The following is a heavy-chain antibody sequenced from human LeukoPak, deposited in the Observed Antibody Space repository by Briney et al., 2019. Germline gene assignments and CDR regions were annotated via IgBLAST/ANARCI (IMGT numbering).Heavy chain of an antibody. J-gene: IGHJ5*02. V-gene: IGHV4-59*12. Sequence: SETLSLTCTVSGAPITRYYWSWIRQPPGKGLEWIGYIYYTGSANYNPSLKSRVTISVDTSKNQFSLKLSSVTAADTAVYYCARTFGYSSGWYRFDPWGQGTLVTVSS. CDR2: IYYTGSA. CDR1: GAPITRYY. D-gene: IGHD6-19*01. CDR3: ARTFGYSSGWYRFDP.